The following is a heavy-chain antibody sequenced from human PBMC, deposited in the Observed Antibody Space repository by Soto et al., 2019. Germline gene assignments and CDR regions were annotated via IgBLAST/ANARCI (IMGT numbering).Heavy chain of an antibody. J-gene: IGHJ4*02. D-gene: IGHD3-9*01. V-gene: IGHV1-2*04. CDR1: GYTFTGYY. CDR2: INPNSGGT. Sequence: ASVKVSCKASGYTFTGYYMHWVRQAPGQGLEWMGWINPNSGGTNYAQKFQGWVTMTRDTSISTAYMELSRLRSDDTAVYYCARSDILTGYLLDYWGQGTLVTVSS. CDR3: ARSDILTGYLLDY.